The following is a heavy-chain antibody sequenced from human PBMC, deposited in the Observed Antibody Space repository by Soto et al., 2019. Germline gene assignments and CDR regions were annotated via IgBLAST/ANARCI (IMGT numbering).Heavy chain of an antibody. CDR1: GVSLTTSGVG. CDR2: IFGDDDK. Sequence: QITLKESGPTLVKPTQTLTLTCTSSGVSLTTSGVGVDWIRQPPGKALEWLAFIFGDDDKRYSPSLKSRLIITKDTSKTQVVLTMTNMDPVDTATYYCAHRRAISTSRGWFDTWGQGTLVTVSS. CDR3: AHRRAISTSRGWFDT. V-gene: IGHV2-5*02. D-gene: IGHD2-2*01. J-gene: IGHJ5*02.